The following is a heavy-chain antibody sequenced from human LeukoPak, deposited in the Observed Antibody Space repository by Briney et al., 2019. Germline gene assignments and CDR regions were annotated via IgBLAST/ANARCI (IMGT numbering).Heavy chain of an antibody. Sequence: ASVKVSCKASGGTFSSYAISWVRQAPGQGLEWMGGIIPIFGTANYAQKFQGRVTITADESTSTAYMELSSLRSEDTAVYYCARASQWLVPEGRWFDPWGQGTLVTVSS. CDR2: IIPIFGTA. D-gene: IGHD6-19*01. J-gene: IGHJ5*02. CDR1: GGTFSSYA. CDR3: ARASQWLVPEGRWFDP. V-gene: IGHV1-69*13.